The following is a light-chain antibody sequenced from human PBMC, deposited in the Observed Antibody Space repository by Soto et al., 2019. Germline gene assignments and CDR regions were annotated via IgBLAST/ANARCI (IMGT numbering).Light chain of an antibody. CDR1: SSDVGSYNL. V-gene: IGLV2-23*01. Sequence: QSVLTQPPSVSAAPGQKVTISCTGTSSDVGSYNLVSWYQQHPGKAPKLMIYEGSKRPSGVSNRFSGSKSGNTASLTISGLQAEDEADYFCKSYAGSNTYVFGSGTKVTVL. CDR3: KSYAGSNTYV. J-gene: IGLJ1*01. CDR2: EGS.